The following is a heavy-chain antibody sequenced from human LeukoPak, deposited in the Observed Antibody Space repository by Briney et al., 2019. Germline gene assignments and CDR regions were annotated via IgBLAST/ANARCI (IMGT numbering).Heavy chain of an antibody. D-gene: IGHD3-10*01. CDR2: MNPNSGNT. Sequence: ASVKVSCKASGYTFTSYDINWVRQATGQGLEWMGGMNPNSGNTGYAQKFQGRVTMTRNSAISTAYMELSSLRSEDTAVYYCARVKGLWFGEPAVSEYWGQGTLVTVSS. CDR1: GYTFTSYD. V-gene: IGHV1-8*01. CDR3: ARVKGLWFGEPAVSEY. J-gene: IGHJ4*02.